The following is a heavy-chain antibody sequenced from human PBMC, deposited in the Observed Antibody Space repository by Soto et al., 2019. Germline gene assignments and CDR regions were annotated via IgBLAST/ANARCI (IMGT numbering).Heavy chain of an antibody. J-gene: IGHJ4*02. CDR1: GGSISSYY. Sequence: SETLSLTCTVSGGSISSYYWSWIRQPAGKGLEWIGRIYTSGSTNYNPSLKSRVTMSVDTSKNQLSLKLSSVTAADTAVYYCARVGYSSSWYYFDYWGQGTLVTVSS. D-gene: IGHD6-13*01. V-gene: IGHV4-4*07. CDR2: IYTSGST. CDR3: ARVGYSSSWYYFDY.